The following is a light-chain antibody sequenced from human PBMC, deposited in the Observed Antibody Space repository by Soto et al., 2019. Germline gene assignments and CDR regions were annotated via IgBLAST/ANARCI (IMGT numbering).Light chain of an antibody. CDR1: SNDIGAYKY. Sequence: QSVLTQPASVSGSPGQSITISCTGSSNDIGAYKYVSWYLQHPGKAPKLIIFEVNNRPSGVSNRFSGSKSGNTASLTISGLQAEYEADYYCSSYTTGSTLYVFGTGTKLTVL. CDR3: SSYTTGSTLYV. J-gene: IGLJ1*01. V-gene: IGLV2-14*01. CDR2: EVN.